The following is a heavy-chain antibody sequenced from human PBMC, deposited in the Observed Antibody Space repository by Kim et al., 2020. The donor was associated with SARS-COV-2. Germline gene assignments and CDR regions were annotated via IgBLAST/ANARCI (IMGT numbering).Heavy chain of an antibody. CDR2: IRSKPNNYAI. CDR1: GFTFSASA. D-gene: IGHD4-17*01. J-gene: IGHJ4*02. Sequence: GGSLRLSCAASGFTFSASAMHWVRQASGKGLEWVGRIRSKPNNYAISYAASVTGRFTISRDDSTNTVYLQMDSLKTDDTAVYFCSRHSGKHGDRGFDNWGQGTLVTVSS. V-gene: IGHV3-73*01. CDR3: SRHSGKHGDRGFDN.